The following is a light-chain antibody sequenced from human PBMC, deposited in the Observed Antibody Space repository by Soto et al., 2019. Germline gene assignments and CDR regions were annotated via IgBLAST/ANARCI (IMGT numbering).Light chain of an antibody. CDR1: SSNIGAGYD. CDR3: QSYDSSLRGV. J-gene: IGLJ2*01. Sequence: QSALTQPPSVSGAPGQRVTISCTGSSSNIGAGYDVHWYQLLPRTAPKLLIYGNNNRPSGVPDRFSGSKSGTSASLAITGLQAEDEADYYCQSYDSSLRGVFGGGTKLTVL. V-gene: IGLV1-40*01. CDR2: GNN.